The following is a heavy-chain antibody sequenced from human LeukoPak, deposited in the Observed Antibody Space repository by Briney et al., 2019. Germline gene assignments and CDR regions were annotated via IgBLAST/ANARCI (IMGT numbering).Heavy chain of an antibody. CDR2: MSSDGSDK. V-gene: IGHV3-30-3*01. CDR1: RFTFRTFP. Sequence: GGSLRLSCTASRFTFRTFPMHWVRQAPGKGLEWVAVMSSDGSDKHYAGSAKGRFTISRDNSKNTLYLQMNSLRAEDTGLYYCARELYDSSGYYGKVGYWGQGTLVSVSS. J-gene: IGHJ4*02. D-gene: IGHD3-22*01. CDR3: ARELYDSSGYYGKVGY.